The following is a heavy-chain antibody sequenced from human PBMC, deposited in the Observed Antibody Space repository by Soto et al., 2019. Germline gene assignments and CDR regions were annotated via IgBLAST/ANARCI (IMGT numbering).Heavy chain of an antibody. J-gene: IGHJ4*01. CDR1: GFTFSTYW. Sequence: EVQLVESGGGLVQPGGSLRLSCEASGFTFSTYWMSWVRQAPGKGLEWVANIRQDGSQKYLVDSVKGRFTISRDNAKNSLHLQMNSLRAEDSAVYDCVRDGSSGWHFDSWGHGTLVTVSS. CDR3: VRDGSSGWHFDS. CDR2: IRQDGSQK. D-gene: IGHD6-19*01. V-gene: IGHV3-7*01.